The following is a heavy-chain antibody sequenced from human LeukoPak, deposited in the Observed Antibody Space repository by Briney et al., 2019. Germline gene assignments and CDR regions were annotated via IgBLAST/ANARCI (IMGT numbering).Heavy chain of an antibody. V-gene: IGHV4-4*07. CDR1: GGSISSYY. Sequence: SETLSLTCTVSGGSISSYYWSWIRQPAGKGLEWIGRIYSSGSTNYSPSLKRRVTMSLDTSKNQFSLKLSSLTAADTALYYCARGRFCSADICSGGDAFDIWGQGTMVSVSS. CDR3: ARGRFCSADICSGGDAFDI. J-gene: IGHJ3*02. CDR2: IYSSGST. D-gene: IGHD3-3*01.